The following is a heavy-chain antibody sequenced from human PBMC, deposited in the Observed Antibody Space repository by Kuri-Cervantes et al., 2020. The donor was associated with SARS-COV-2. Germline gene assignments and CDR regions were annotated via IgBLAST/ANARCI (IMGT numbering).Heavy chain of an antibody. CDR2: ISDDGKKR. J-gene: IGHJ4*02. V-gene: IGHV3-30*04. D-gene: IGHD5-12*01. CDR3: ASELLLRFDY. Sequence: GESLKISCAGSGFTFSRYAIHCVRQAPGKGLEWVAVISDDGKKRYYADSVKGRFTISRDNSQSTLYLQMNSLRTEDTAVYYCASELLLRFDYWGQGNLVTVSS. CDR1: GFTFSRYA.